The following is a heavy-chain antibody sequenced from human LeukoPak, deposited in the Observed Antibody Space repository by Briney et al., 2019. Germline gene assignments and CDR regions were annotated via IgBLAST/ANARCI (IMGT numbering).Heavy chain of an antibody. V-gene: IGHV3-30*18. CDR3: AKVTSYSSGWPFDY. J-gene: IGHJ4*02. D-gene: IGHD6-19*01. CDR2: ISYDGSNK. CDR1: GFTFSSYG. Sequence: GGSLRLSCAASGFTFSSYGMHWVRQAPGKGLEWVAVISYDGSNKYYADSVKGRFTISRDNSRNTLYLQMNSLRAEDTAVYYCAKVTSYSSGWPFDYWGQGTLVTVSS.